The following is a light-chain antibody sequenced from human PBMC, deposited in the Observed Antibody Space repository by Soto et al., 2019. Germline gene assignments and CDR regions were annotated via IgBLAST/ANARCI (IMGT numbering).Light chain of an antibody. V-gene: IGKV4-1*01. CDR2: WAS. CDR3: QQYYSTHWT. CDR1: QTILYSSNNRNY. J-gene: IGKJ1*01. Sequence: DIVMTQSPDSLAVSLGERATIDCKSSQTILYSSNNRNYLAWYHLKQGKDPKLLIYWASTRESGVPDRFRGSGSGTDFALTISSQHAEDVAVYYCQQYYSTHWTFGRATKVEIK.